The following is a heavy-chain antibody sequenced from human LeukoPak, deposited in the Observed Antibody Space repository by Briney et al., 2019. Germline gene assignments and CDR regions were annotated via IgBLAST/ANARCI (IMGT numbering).Heavy chain of an antibody. J-gene: IGHJ4*02. Sequence: PSETLSLTCTVSGGSISSYYWSWIRQPPGKELEWIGYVSYSGSTNYNPSLKSRVTMSVDTSKNQFSLRLNSVTAADTAVYYCARDFLLQSEGLFDYWGQGTLVTVSS. CDR3: ARDFLLQSEGLFDY. CDR1: GGSISSYY. D-gene: IGHD4-11*01. CDR2: VSYSGST. V-gene: IGHV4-59*12.